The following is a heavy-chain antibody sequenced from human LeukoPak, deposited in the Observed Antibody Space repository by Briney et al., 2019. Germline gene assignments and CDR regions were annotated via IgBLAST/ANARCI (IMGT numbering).Heavy chain of an antibody. Sequence: GRSLRLSCAASGFTFSSYGMHWVRQAPGKGLEWVAVISYDGSNKYYADAMKGLFTISRDNSKNTLYLQMNSLRAEDTAVYYCAKVIAAAGFFDYWGQGTLVTVSS. CDR1: GFTFSSYG. CDR3: AKVIAAAGFFDY. V-gene: IGHV3-30*18. CDR2: ISYDGSNK. J-gene: IGHJ4*02. D-gene: IGHD6-13*01.